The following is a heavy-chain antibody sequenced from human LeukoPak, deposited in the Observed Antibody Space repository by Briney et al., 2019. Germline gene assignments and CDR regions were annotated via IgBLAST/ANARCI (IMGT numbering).Heavy chain of an antibody. Sequence: GGSLRLSCAASGFTFSSYAMSWVRQAPGKGLEWVSAISGSGGSTYYADSVKGRFTISRDNSKNTLYLQMNSQRAEDTAVYYCAREFEERYISSFYSFFLWGQGTLVTVSS. CDR3: AREFEERYISSFYSFFL. CDR1: GFTFSSYA. D-gene: IGHD6-13*01. CDR2: ISGSGGST. V-gene: IGHV3-23*01. J-gene: IGHJ4*02.